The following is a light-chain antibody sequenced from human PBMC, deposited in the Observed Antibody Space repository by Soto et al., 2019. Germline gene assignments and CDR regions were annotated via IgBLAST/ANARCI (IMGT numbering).Light chain of an antibody. Sequence: DIRMTQSPSSLSASVGDTVTITCRASQGISDYLSWFQHKPGEAPKLLIYTASSLQGGVPLRFSGAGSRTDFSLTISGLQPEDSATYYCRQTYTFPWTFGQGTKADVK. CDR1: QGISDY. V-gene: IGKV1-39*01. J-gene: IGKJ1*01. CDR3: RQTYTFPWT. CDR2: TAS.